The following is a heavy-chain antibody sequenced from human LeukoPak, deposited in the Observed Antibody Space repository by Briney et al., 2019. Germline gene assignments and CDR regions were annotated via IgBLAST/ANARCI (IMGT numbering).Heavy chain of an antibody. CDR3: ARDGDYGSGSYYDYYYYYMDV. V-gene: IGHV1-2*06. Sequence: ASVKVSCKASGYTFSGSYIHWVRQAPGQGLEWMGRINPNSGGTNYAQKFQGRVTMTRDTSISTAYMELSRLRSDDTAVYYCARDGDYGSGSYYDYYYYYMDVWGKGTTVTVSS. CDR1: GYTFSGSY. CDR2: INPNSGGT. D-gene: IGHD3-10*01. J-gene: IGHJ6*03.